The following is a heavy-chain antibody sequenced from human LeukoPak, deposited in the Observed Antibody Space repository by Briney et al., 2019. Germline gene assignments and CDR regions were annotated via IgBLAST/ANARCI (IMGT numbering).Heavy chain of an antibody. D-gene: IGHD3-22*01. J-gene: IGHJ4*02. V-gene: IGHV1-58*02. CDR3: AAGDYYYDSSGYYY. Sequence: GTSVKVSCKASGFTFTSYAMQWVRQARGQRLEWIGWIVVGSGNRNYAQTFQERLTITRDMSTNTAYMELSSLRFEDSAVYYCAAGDYYYDSSGYYYWGQGTLVTVSS. CDR1: GFTFTSYA. CDR2: IVVGSGNR.